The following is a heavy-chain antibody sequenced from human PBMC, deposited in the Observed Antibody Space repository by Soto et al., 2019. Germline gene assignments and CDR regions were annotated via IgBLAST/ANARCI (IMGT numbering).Heavy chain of an antibody. J-gene: IGHJ3*02. Sequence: QVQLVESGGGLVKPGGSLRLSCAASGFTFSDYYMSWIRQAPGNGLEWVSYISSSSSYTNYADYVKGRFTISRDNAKNSLYLQMNSLRAEDTAVYYCARDADILAGSDAFDIWGQGTMVTVSS. CDR2: ISSSSSYT. D-gene: IGHD3-9*01. CDR1: GFTFSDYY. CDR3: ARDADILAGSDAFDI. V-gene: IGHV3-11*05.